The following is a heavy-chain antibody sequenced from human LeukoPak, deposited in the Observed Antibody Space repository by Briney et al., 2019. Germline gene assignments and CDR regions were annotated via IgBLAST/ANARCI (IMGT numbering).Heavy chain of an antibody. V-gene: IGHV3-15*01. D-gene: IGHD3-22*01. CDR3: AREGVLDSSGYNDAFDI. CDR2: IKSKTDGGTT. Sequence: GGSLRLSCAASGFTFGNAWMSWVRQAPGKGLEWVCRIKSKTDGGTTDYAAPVKGRFTISRDDSKNTLYLQMNSLRVEDTAVYYCAREGVLDSSGYNDAFDIWGHGTKVTVSS. CDR1: GFTFGNAW. J-gene: IGHJ3*02.